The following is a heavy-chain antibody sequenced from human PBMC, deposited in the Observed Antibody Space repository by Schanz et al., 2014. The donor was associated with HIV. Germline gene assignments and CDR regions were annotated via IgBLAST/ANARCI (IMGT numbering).Heavy chain of an antibody. J-gene: IGHJ6*01. CDR2: ISYNDAGI. V-gene: IGHV3-9*01. CDR3: AKDHARSVEARMGAMDV. Sequence: VQLVESGGGLVKPGGSLRLSCAVSGFNFDDFAMHWVRQAPGKGLEWVSGISYNDAGIIYADSVKGRFIISRDNAKKSLYLQMNSLRPEDSALYYCAKDHARSVEARMGAMDVWGLGTTVTVSS. CDR1: GFNFDDFA. D-gene: IGHD2-15*01.